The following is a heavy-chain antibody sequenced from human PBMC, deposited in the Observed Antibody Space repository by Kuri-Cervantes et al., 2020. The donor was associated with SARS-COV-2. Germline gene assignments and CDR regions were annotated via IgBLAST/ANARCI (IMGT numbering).Heavy chain of an antibody. CDR1: GGSFRGYY. CDR2: INHSGST. Sequence: ESLKISCAVYGGSFRGYYWSWIRQPPGKGLEWIGEINHSGSTNYNPSLKSRVTISVDTSKNQFSLKLSSVTAADTAVYYCARDRVLRFLERSLGNYYMDVWGKGTTVTVSS. V-gene: IGHV4-34*01. CDR3: ARDRVLRFLERSLGNYYMDV. D-gene: IGHD3-3*01. J-gene: IGHJ6*03.